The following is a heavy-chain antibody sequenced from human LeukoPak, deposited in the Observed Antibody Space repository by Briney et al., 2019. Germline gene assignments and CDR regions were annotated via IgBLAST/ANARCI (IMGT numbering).Heavy chain of an antibody. Sequence: SETLSLTCAVSGGSISSGGYSWSWIRQPPGKGLEWIGYIYHSGSTYYNPSLKSRVTISVDRSKNQFSLKLSSVTAADTAVYYCARHYYDSSGYYFDPWGQGTLVTVSS. CDR2: IYHSGST. J-gene: IGHJ5*02. V-gene: IGHV4-30-2*01. D-gene: IGHD3-22*01. CDR1: GGSISSGGYS. CDR3: ARHYYDSSGYYFDP.